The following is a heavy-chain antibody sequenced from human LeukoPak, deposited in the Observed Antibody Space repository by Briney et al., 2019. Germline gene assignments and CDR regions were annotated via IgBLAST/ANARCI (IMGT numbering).Heavy chain of an antibody. J-gene: IGHJ4*02. CDR2: INPNSGGT. CDR1: GYTFTGYY. CDR3: ARDRAMDY. V-gene: IGHV1-2*06. Sequence: ASVKVSCKASGYTFTGYYIHWVRQAPGQGLEWMGRINPNSGGTDYAQKFQGRVTMTRDTPINTVYMELSRLRSDDTAVYYCARDRAMDYWGQGTLVTVSS.